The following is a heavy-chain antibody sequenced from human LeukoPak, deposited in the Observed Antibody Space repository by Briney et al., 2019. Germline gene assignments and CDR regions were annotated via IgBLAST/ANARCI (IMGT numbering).Heavy chain of an antibody. Sequence: PGRSLRLFCAASGFTFSTYGQHWASEAPGKGLEWVSDIWYHGNNKYYADSVKRRFAISRDNSKKTVYLQMNSLRVEDTAVYYCAREEGADGTSGINSWGQGTLV. J-gene: IGHJ4*02. V-gene: IGHV3-33*01. CDR3: AREEGADGTSGINS. D-gene: IGHD4-23*01. CDR1: GFTFSTYG. CDR2: IWYHGNNK.